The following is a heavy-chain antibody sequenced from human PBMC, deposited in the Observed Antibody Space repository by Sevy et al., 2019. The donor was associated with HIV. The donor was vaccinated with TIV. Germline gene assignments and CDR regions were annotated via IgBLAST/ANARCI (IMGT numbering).Heavy chain of an antibody. CDR2: VNSDGDT. CDR1: GYTFSNYW. D-gene: IGHD6-13*01. Sequence: GGSLRLSCEGSGYTFSNYWMHWVRQAPGKGLEWVSRVNSDGDTAYADSVKGRFTMSRDNAENTMSLQMNSLRADDTGLYYCVAANSWEDYWGQGTLATVSS. CDR3: VAANSWEDY. V-gene: IGHV3-74*01. J-gene: IGHJ4*02.